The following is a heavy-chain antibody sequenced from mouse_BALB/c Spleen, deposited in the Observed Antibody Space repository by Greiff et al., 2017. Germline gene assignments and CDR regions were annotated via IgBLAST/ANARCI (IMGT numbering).Heavy chain of an antibody. J-gene: IGHJ1*01. V-gene: IGHV2-9*02. D-gene: IGHD6-1*01. Sequence: VQLQQSGPGLVAPSQSLSITFTVSGFSLTSYGVHWVRQPPGKGLEWLGVVWAGGSTNYNSALMSRLSISKDNSKSQVFFKMNSLQSDDTVMYYGAREEPGYFDDGGAGTRGTV. CDR3: AREEPGYFDD. CDR1: GFSLTSYG. CDR2: VWAGGST.